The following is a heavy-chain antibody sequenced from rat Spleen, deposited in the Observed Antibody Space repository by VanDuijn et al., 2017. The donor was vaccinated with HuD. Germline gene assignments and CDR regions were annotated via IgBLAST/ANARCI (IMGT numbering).Heavy chain of an antibody. CDR1: GFTFNKYW. CDR2: ITNSGVNT. J-gene: IGHJ2*01. D-gene: IGHD4-3*01. CDR3: TRDSGSYYFDY. V-gene: IGHV5-31*01. Sequence: EVQLVESGGGLVQPGRSLTLSCVASGFTFNKYWMAWIRQAPGKGLEWVAAITNSGVNTYYPDSVKGRFTISKDNSKRTLYLQINILRSEDTSTYYCTRDSGSYYFDYWGQGVMVTVSS.